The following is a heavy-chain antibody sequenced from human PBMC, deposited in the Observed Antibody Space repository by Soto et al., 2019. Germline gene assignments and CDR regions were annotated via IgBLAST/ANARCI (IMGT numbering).Heavy chain of an antibody. D-gene: IGHD2-15*01. J-gene: IGHJ6*04. CDR1: GFTFSNHW. V-gene: IGHV5-51*03. CDR3: ACRFGYWSGESCLDG. Sequence: VQLVQSGAEVKKSGESLKISCKGSGFTFSNHWIAWVRQMPGRGLEWMGIIYGGDSDTRYSPSFQGQVTISADKSINTVYLQWRSLKASDTAMYFCACRFGYWSGESCLDGWGGGTTVTFAS. CDR2: IYGGDSDT.